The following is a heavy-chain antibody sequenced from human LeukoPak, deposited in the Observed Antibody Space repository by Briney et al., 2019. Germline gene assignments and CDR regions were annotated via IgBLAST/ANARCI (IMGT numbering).Heavy chain of an antibody. V-gene: IGHV3-48*03. CDR3: AKDLRAWTTGTLPY. D-gene: IGHD1-1*01. J-gene: IGHJ4*02. Sequence: GGSLRLSCAASGFTFSSYEMNWVRQAPGKGLEWVSYISSSGSTIYYADSVKGRFTISRDNSKNTLYLQMNSLRAEDTAVYYCAKDLRAWTTGTLPYWGQGTLVTVSS. CDR1: GFTFSSYE. CDR2: ISSSGSTI.